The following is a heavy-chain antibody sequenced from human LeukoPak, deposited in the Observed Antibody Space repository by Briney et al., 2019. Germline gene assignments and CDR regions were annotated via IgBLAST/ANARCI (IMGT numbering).Heavy chain of an antibody. CDR2: INGSGGRT. CDR1: GFTFSSYS. CDR3: ARGISHDF. D-gene: IGHD2-15*01. Sequence: GGSLRLSCAASGFTFSSYSMNWVRQAPGKGLEWVSSINGSGGRTAYADPVKGRFTISRDNSRNTLYLQIGSLRAEDTAVYFCARGISHDFWGQGTLVTVSS. V-gene: IGHV3-23*01. J-gene: IGHJ4*02.